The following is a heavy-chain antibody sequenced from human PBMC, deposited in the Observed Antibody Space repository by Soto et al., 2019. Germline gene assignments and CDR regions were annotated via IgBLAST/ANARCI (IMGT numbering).Heavy chain of an antibody. D-gene: IGHD6-13*01. Sequence: QVQLVESGGGVVQPGRSLRLSCAASGFTFSSYAMHWVRQAPGKGLAWVAVISYDGSNKYYADSVKGRFTISRDNSNNTLYLQMNSLRAEDTAVYYCARASPPGIAAAGTWVDYWGQGTLVTVSS. CDR1: GFTFSSYA. CDR3: ARASPPGIAAAGTWVDY. CDR2: ISYDGSNK. J-gene: IGHJ4*02. V-gene: IGHV3-30-3*01.